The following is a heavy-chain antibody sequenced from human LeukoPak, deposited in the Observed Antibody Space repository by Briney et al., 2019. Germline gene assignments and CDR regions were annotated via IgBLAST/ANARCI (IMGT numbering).Heavy chain of an antibody. Sequence: GASVKVSCKASGYTFTGYYMHWVRQAPGQGLEWMGWINPNSGGTNYAQKFQGRVTMTRDTSISTAYMELSRLRSDDTAAYYCARDLSSGWYQSSYWFFDLWGRGSLVTVSS. D-gene: IGHD6-19*01. CDR3: ARDLSSGWYQSSYWFFDL. CDR1: GYTFTGYY. J-gene: IGHJ2*01. CDR2: INPNSGGT. V-gene: IGHV1-2*02.